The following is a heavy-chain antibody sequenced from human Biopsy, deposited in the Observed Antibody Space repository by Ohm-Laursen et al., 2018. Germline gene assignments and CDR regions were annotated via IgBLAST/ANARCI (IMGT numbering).Heavy chain of an antibody. D-gene: IGHD2-15*01. V-gene: IGHV4-59*08. Sequence: SQTLSLTCAVSGDSINSSYWSWIRQALGKGLEWIGFISNSGNTNYNPSLKSRVTISADTSKNQFSLKLGSVTVADTAVFYCARRGSGGRSFDYWGQGSLVTVSS. CDR2: ISNSGNT. J-gene: IGHJ4*02. CDR3: ARRGSGGRSFDY. CDR1: GDSINSSY.